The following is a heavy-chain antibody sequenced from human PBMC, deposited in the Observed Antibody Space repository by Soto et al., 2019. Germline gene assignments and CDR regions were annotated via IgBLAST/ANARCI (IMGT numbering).Heavy chain of an antibody. CDR3: ARGLSVVVTAYNMDY. J-gene: IGHJ4*02. Sequence: ASVKVSCKASGYTFTSYDINWVRQATGQGLEWMGWMNPNSGNTGYAQKFQGRVTMTRNTSISTAYMELSSLRSEDMAVYYCARGLSVVVTAYNMDYWGQGTLVTVSS. CDR1: GYTFTSYD. V-gene: IGHV1-8*01. D-gene: IGHD2-21*02. CDR2: MNPNSGNT.